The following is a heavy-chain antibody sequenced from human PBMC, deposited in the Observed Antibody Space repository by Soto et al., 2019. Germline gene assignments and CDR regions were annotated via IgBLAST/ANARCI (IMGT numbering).Heavy chain of an antibody. V-gene: IGHV4-4*07. CDR1: GGSIRPYY. CDR3: VSPRSDKPGLHKWYFDL. J-gene: IGHJ2*01. Sequence: QVQLQESGPGLVKPSETLSLICDVSGGSIRPYYWSWIRQPAGKGLEWIGHISASGSTNYNPSLKSRVSMSVDTSRNQFSLNLNSVTAADTAVYYCVSPRSDKPGLHKWYFDLWGRGTLVTVSS. CDR2: ISASGST. D-gene: IGHD2-15*01.